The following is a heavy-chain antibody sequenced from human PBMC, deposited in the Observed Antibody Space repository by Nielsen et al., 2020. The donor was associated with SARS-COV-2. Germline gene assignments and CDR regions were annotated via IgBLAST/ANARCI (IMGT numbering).Heavy chain of an antibody. J-gene: IGHJ4*02. V-gene: IGHV3-49*02. Sequence: WIRQPPGKGLEWVAYIRSKPYGGTTEYAASVKGRFTISRDDSKSIAYLQMNGLKTEDTAVYYCSREGRGIALVRGVRWFDYWGQGTLVTVSS. CDR3: SREGRGIALVRGVRWFDY. CDR2: IRSKPYGGTT. D-gene: IGHD3-10*01.